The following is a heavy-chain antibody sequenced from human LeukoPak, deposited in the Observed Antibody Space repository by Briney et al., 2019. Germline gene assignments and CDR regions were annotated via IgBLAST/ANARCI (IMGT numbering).Heavy chain of an antibody. V-gene: IGHV4-59*01. Sequence: PSETLSLTCTVSGGSISSYYWSWIRQPPGKGLEWIGYIYYSGSTNYNPSLKSRVTISVDTSKNQFSLKLSSVTAADTAVYYCAREGSGSYPHFDYWGQGTLVTVSS. CDR3: AREGSGSYPHFDY. D-gene: IGHD1-26*01. CDR1: GGSISSYY. CDR2: IYYSGST. J-gene: IGHJ4*02.